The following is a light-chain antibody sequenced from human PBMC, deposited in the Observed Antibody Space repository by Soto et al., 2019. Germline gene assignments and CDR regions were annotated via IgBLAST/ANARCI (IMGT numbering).Light chain of an antibody. CDR2: EVT. CDR3: SSYAGSNNHVL. V-gene: IGLV2-8*01. J-gene: IGLJ2*01. Sequence: QSALTQPPSASGSPGQSVTISCTGTSSDVGGYNYVSWYQHHLGKAPKLMIYEVTKRPSGVPDRFSGSKSGNTASLTVSGLQAEDEADYYCSSYAGSNNHVLFGGGTKLTVL. CDR1: SSDVGGYNY.